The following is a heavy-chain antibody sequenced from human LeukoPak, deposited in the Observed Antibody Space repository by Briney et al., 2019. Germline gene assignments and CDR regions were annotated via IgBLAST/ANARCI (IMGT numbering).Heavy chain of an antibody. CDR3: ARNHGGWFDS. J-gene: IGHJ5*01. D-gene: IGHD4-23*01. CDR1: VGYIYSGGYY. CDR2: IYHTGNT. V-gene: IGHV4-30-2*02. Sequence: SQTLSLTCTVSVGYIYSGGYYWSWIRQPPGKDLEWIGYIYHTGNTYYNPSLKSRVTISVDTSKNQFSLKLNSVTAADTAAYYCARNHGGWFDSWGQGTLVTVSS.